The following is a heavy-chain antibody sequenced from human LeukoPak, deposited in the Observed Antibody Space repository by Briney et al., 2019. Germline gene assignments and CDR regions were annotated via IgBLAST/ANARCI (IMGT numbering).Heavy chain of an antibody. D-gene: IGHD6-6*01. J-gene: IGHJ4*02. CDR1: GFTFDDYA. Sequence: GGSLRLSCAASGFTFDDYAMHWVRQAPGKGLEWVSLISWDGGSTYYADSVKGRFTISRDNSKNSLYLQMNSLRTEDTALYYCAKDHSRKNRYSSSSFDYWGQGTLVTVSS. V-gene: IGHV3-43*01. CDR2: ISWDGGST. CDR3: AKDHSRKNRYSSSSFDY.